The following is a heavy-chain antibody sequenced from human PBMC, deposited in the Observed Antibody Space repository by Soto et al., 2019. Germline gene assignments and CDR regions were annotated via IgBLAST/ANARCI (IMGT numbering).Heavy chain of an antibody. CDR2: VYYSGRT. V-gene: IGHV4-59*01. CDR3: ARTPFYYFGLGTHLYYFDF. J-gene: IGHJ4*02. Sequence: QVQLQESGPRLMKPSETLSLTCTVASGSISSYYWGWLRQPPGKGLEWIGDVYYSGRTNYNSSLTTRFPISIAPSKTQFSLTLNSVTAADTAVYYCARTPFYYFGLGTHLYYFDFWDQGALVTVSS. CDR1: SGSISSYY. D-gene: IGHD3-10*01.